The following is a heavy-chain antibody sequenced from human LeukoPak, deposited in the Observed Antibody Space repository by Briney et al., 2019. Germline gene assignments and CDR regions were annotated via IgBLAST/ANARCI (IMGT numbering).Heavy chain of an antibody. CDR2: INHSGST. V-gene: IGHV4-39*07. CDR3: ARSLIAANWFDP. D-gene: IGHD6-25*01. J-gene: IGHJ5*02. Sequence: SETLSLTCTVSGGSISTSNYYWSWIRQPPGKGLEWIGEINHSGSTNYNPSLKSRVTISVDTSKNQFSLKLSSVTAADTAVYYCARSLIAANWFDPWGQGTLVTVSS. CDR1: GGSISTSNYY.